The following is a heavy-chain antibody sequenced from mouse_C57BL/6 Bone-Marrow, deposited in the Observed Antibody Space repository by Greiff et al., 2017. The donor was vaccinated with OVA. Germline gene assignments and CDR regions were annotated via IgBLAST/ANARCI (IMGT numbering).Heavy chain of an antibody. Sequence: VQLQQPGAELVKPGASVKLSCKASGYTFTSYWMHWVKQRPGQGLEWIGMIHPNSGSTNYNEKFKSKATLTVDKSSSTAYMQLSSLTSEDSAVYDCARPGYYGNSFDYWGQGTTLTVSS. CDR1: GYTFTSYW. J-gene: IGHJ2*01. V-gene: IGHV1-64*01. D-gene: IGHD2-1*01. CDR3: ARPGYYGNSFDY. CDR2: IHPNSGST.